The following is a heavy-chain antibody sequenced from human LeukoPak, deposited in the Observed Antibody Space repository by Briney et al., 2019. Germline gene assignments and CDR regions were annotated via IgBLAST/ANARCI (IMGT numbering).Heavy chain of an antibody. D-gene: IGHD4-23*01. J-gene: IGHJ4*02. V-gene: IGHV3-7*01. CDR2: IKEDGSEE. CDR3: AREGYGGSHFDY. CDR1: GFTFSNYW. Sequence: GGSLRLSCAASGFTFSNYWMSWVRQAPGKGLECVANIKEDGSEEYYMDSVKGRFSISRDNAKNSLHLQMNSLRAEDTAVYYCAREGYGGSHFDYWGQGTLVTVSS.